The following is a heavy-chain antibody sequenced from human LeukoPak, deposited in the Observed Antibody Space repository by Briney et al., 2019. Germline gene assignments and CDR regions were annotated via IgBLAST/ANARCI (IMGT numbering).Heavy chain of an antibody. CDR2: ISYDGSNK. D-gene: IGHD4-17*01. J-gene: IGHJ3*02. CDR3: ARASTVTKAFDI. Sequence: GGSLRLSCAASGFTFSSYAMHWVRQAPGKGLEWVAVISYDGSNKYYADSVKGRFTISRDNSKNTLYLQMNSLRAEDTTVYYCARASTVTKAFDIWGQGTMVTVSS. V-gene: IGHV3-30-3*01. CDR1: GFTFSSYA.